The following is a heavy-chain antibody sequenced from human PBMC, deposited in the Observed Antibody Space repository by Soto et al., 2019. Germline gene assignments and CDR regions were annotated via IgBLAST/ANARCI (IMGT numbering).Heavy chain of an antibody. J-gene: IGHJ5*02. CDR2: ISGSGDST. V-gene: IGHV3-23*01. CDR3: ALGYSYAPFDP. CDR1: GFTFSSYA. Sequence: PGGSVRLSCAASGFTFSSYAMSWVRQAPGKGLEWVSGISGSGDSTYYGDSVKGRFTISRDNSKNTLYVQMNSLRAEDTAVYYCALGYSYAPFDPWGQGTLVTVAS. D-gene: IGHD5-18*01.